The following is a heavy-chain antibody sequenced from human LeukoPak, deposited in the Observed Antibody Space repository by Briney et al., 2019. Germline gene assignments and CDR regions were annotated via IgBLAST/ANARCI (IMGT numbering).Heavy chain of an antibody. V-gene: IGHV1-18*01. J-gene: IGHJ5*02. Sequence: ASVKVSCKASGYTFTSYGISWVRQAPGQGLEWMGWISAYNGNTNYAQKLQGRVTMTTDTSTSPAYMELRSLRSDDTALYYCAGGSRYFAWTPKKNWFDPWGQGTLVTVSS. D-gene: IGHD3-9*01. CDR2: ISAYNGNT. CDR3: AGGSRYFAWTPKKNWFDP. CDR1: GYTFTSYG.